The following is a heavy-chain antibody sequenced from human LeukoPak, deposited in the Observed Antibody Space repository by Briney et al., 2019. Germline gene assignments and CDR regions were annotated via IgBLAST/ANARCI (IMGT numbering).Heavy chain of an antibody. J-gene: IGHJ4*02. CDR1: GFTFSSYW. Sequence: GGSLRLSCAASGFTFSSYWMHWVRQAPGKGLVWVSRINSDASNTSYADSVKGRFTISRDNAENTLYLQMNSLRAEDTAVYYCARERILVGATATDYFDYWGQGTLVSVAS. CDR2: INSDASNT. D-gene: IGHD1-26*01. CDR3: ARERILVGATATDYFDY. V-gene: IGHV3-74*01.